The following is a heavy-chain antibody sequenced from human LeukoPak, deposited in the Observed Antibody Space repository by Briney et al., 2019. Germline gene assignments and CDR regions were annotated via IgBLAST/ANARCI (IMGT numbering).Heavy chain of an antibody. CDR1: GFTFSDYY. V-gene: IGHV3-11*01. J-gene: IGHJ4*02. CDR2: ISSSGSTI. CDR3: ARDRGVADPFDY. Sequence: KSGGSLRLSCAASGFTFSDYYMSWIRQAPGKGLEWVSYISSSGSTIYYADSVKGRFTISRDNAKNSLYQQMNSLRAEDTAVYYCARDRGVADPFDYWGQGTLVTVSS. D-gene: IGHD6-19*01.